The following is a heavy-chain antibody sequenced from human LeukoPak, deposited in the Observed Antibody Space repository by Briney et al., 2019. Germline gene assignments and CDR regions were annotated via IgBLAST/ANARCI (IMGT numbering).Heavy chain of an antibody. Sequence: GGALRLSCAASGFTFSSYGMQWVRQAPGKGLEGVAVIWYGGSNKYYADSVKGRFTIPRENSKNTLFLQVNRRRGDGQAVYFCARGQYQLLYSWFDPWGQGTLVTVSS. J-gene: IGHJ5*02. CDR3: ARGQYQLLYSWFDP. V-gene: IGHV3-33*01. CDR2: IWYGGSNK. D-gene: IGHD2-2*01. CDR1: GFTFSSYG.